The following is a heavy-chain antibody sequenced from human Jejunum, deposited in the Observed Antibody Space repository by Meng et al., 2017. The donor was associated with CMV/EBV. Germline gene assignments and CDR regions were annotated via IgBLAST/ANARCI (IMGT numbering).Heavy chain of an antibody. V-gene: IGHV1-18*01. CDR1: GYTFSSYG. Sequence: QVQLAQSEAEWKRPGASVKVSCKASGYTFSSYGFTWVRPAPGQGLEWLGWISTYNDNPKYAQKVQGRVTMTADTSTSTAYMELRSLTSDDTAVYYCARDLWPHIVVVTAPSEFWGQGTLVTVSS. D-gene: IGHD2-21*02. CDR2: ISTYNDNP. CDR3: ARDLWPHIVVVTAPSEF. J-gene: IGHJ4*02.